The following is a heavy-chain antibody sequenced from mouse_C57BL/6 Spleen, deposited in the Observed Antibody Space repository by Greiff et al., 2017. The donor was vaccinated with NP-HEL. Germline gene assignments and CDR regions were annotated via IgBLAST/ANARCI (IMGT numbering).Heavy chain of an antibody. CDR3: ARVGAWFAY. V-gene: IGHV5-4*03. CDR1: GFTFSSYA. Sequence: EVKLVESGGGLVKPGGSLKLSCAASGFTFSSYAMSWVRQTPEKRLEWVATISAGGSYTSYPDNLKGRFTIPRDNAKNNLYLQLCHLKSEDTAMYYCARVGAWFAYWGQGTLVTVSA. J-gene: IGHJ3*01. CDR2: ISAGGSYT. D-gene: IGHD3-1*01.